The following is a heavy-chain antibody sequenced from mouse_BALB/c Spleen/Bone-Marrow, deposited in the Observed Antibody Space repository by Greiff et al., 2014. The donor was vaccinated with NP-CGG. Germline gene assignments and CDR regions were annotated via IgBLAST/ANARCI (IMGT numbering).Heavy chain of an antibody. CDR1: GYTFTSSV. D-gene: IGHD2-14*01. V-gene: IGHV1-14*01. Sequence: VQLQQSGPELVKPGASVKMSCEASGYTFTSSVMHWVKQKPELGLEWIRYFNPYNDGSKYNEKFKGKATLTSDKSSSTAYMELSSLTSEDSAVYYCAKGGNYRYDFDNWGQGTTLTVSS. J-gene: IGHJ2*01. CDR3: AKGGNYRYDFDN. CDR2: FNPYNDGS.